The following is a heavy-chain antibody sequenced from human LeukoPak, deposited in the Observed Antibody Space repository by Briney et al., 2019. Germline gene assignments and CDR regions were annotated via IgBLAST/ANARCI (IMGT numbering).Heavy chain of an antibody. J-gene: IGHJ4*02. CDR3: ASAQRDGYNSGYFDY. CDR1: GGSISSSSYY. V-gene: IGHV4-39*01. Sequence: ASETLSLTCTVSGGSISSSSYYWGWIRQPPGKGLEWIGSIYYSGSTYYNPSLKSRVTISVDTSKNQFSLKLSSVTAADTAVYYCASAQRDGYNSGYFDYWGQGTLVTVSS. CDR2: IYYSGST. D-gene: IGHD5-24*01.